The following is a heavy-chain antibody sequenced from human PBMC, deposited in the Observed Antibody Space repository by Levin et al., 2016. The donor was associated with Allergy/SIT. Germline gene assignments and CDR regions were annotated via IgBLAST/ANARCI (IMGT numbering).Heavy chain of an antibody. CDR1: GGSISSGSYY. D-gene: IGHD5-18*01. V-gene: IGHV4-61*02. J-gene: IGHJ3*02. CDR2: IYTSGST. CDR3: ARERDTAMEIVEAHDAFDI. Sequence: SETLSLTCTVSGGSISSGSYYWSWIRQPAGKGLEWIGRIYTSGSTNYNPSLKSRVTISVDTSKNQFSLKLSSVTAADTAVYYCARERDTAMEIVEAHDAFDIWGQGTMVTVSS.